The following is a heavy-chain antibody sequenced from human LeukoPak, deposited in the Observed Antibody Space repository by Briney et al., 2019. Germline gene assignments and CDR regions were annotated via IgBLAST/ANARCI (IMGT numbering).Heavy chain of an antibody. D-gene: IGHD2-2*01. Sequence: PSETLCLTCAVYGGSFSGYYWSWIRQPPGKGLEWMGEINHSGSTNYNPSLKSRVTISVDTSKNHFSLKLSPVTAADTAVYYCARAAGYCSSTSCSRGVYYCYYMDLWGKGTTVTVSS. CDR2: INHSGST. CDR1: GGSFSGYY. J-gene: IGHJ6*03. V-gene: IGHV4-34*01. CDR3: ARAAGYCSSTSCSRGVYYCYYMDL.